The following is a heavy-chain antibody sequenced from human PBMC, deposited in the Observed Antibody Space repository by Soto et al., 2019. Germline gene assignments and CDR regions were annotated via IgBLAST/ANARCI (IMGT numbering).Heavy chain of an antibody. J-gene: IGHJ4*02. D-gene: IGHD2-15*01. V-gene: IGHV1-69*01. CDR2: IIPIFGTA. CDR1: GGTFSSYA. Sequence: QVQLVQSGAEVKKPGSSVKVSCKASGGTFSSYAISWVRQAPGQGLEWMGGIIPIFGTANYAQKFQGRVTITAEEATSTAYMELSSLRSEDTAVYYCARVGYCSGGSCPPDYWGQGTLVTVSS. CDR3: ARVGYCSGGSCPPDY.